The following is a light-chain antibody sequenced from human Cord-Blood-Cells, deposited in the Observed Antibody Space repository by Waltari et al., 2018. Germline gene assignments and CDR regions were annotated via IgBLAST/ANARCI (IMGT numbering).Light chain of an antibody. Sequence: QSVLTQPPSVSGAPGQRVTISCTASSSNIGAGYDVHWYQQLPGTAPKLLIYGNSNRPSGVPDRFSGSKSGTSASLAITGLQAKDEADYYCQSYDSSLSGVVFGGGTKLTVL. CDR2: GNS. CDR3: QSYDSSLSGVV. V-gene: IGLV1-40*01. J-gene: IGLJ2*01. CDR1: SSNIGAGYD.